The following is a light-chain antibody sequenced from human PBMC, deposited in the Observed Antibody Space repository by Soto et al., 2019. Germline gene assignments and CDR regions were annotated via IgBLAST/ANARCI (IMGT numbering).Light chain of an antibody. J-gene: IGKJ1*01. CDR3: MQGSYWPRT. Sequence: VMTQSPLSLPVTLGQPASISCRSSQSLLYTDGNTYLSWFQQRPGQSPRRLIYEVSNLYSGVPDRFSGSGSGTDFTLKISRVAAEDVGVYYCMQGSYWPRTFGQGTKVEIK. V-gene: IGKV2-30*01. CDR1: QSLLYTDGNTY. CDR2: EVS.